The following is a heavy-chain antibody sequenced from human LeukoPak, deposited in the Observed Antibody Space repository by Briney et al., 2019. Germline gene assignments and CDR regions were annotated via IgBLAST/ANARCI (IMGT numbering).Heavy chain of an antibody. CDR3: ARRFPHYCSSTSCYWFDP. D-gene: IGHD2-2*01. CDR1: GYTFTSYG. Sequence: GASVKVSCKASGYTFTSYGISWVRQAPGQELEWMGWISAYNGNTNYAQKFQGRVTMTTDTSTSTAYMELRSLRSDDTAVYYCARRFPHYCSSTSCYWFDPWGQGTLVTVSS. V-gene: IGHV1-18*01. J-gene: IGHJ5*02. CDR2: ISAYNGNT.